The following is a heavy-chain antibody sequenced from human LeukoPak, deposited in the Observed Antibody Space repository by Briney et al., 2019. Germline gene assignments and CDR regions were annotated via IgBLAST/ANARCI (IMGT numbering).Heavy chain of an antibody. Sequence: ASVKVSCKTSGYTFSKFVITWVRQAPGQGLEWMGWISAYNGNTNYAQKLQGRVTMTTDTSTSTAYMELRSLRSDDTAVYYCASKGGAYEDWFDPWGQGTLVTVSS. V-gene: IGHV1-18*01. J-gene: IGHJ5*02. CDR3: ASKGGAYEDWFDP. CDR1: GYTFSKFV. CDR2: ISAYNGNT. D-gene: IGHD5-12*01.